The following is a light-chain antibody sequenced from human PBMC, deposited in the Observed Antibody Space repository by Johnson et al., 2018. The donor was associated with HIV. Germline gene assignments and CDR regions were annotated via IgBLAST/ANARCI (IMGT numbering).Light chain of an antibody. CDR1: SSNIGNNY. CDR2: DNN. CDR3: GTWDSSLSAGEV. J-gene: IGLJ1*01. V-gene: IGLV1-51*01. Sequence: QSVLTQPPSVSAAPGQKVTISCSGSSSNIGNNYVSWYQQVPGTAPKLLIYDNNKRPSGIPDRFSGSKSGTSATLGITGLQTGDDADYYCGTWDSSLSAGEVFGTGTKVTVL.